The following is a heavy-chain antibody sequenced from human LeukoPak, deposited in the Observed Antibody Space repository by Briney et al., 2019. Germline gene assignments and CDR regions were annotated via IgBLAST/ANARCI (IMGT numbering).Heavy chain of an antibody. CDR2: INYSGTT. V-gene: IGHV4-39*01. CDR1: GGAIISDNFY. Sequence: KSSETLSLTCTVSGGAIISDNFYWGWVRQPPGKGLEWVGSINYSGTTYYNPSLRSRVSISVDTSRTQFFLRLNSVSAADTAVYYCGRLFDSWAQGILVTVSS. CDR3: GRLFDS. J-gene: IGHJ4*02.